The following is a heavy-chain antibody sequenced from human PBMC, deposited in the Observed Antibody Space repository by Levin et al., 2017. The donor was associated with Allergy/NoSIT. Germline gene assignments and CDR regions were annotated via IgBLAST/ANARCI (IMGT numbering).Heavy chain of an antibody. V-gene: IGHV3-9*01. CDR3: AKVLMVRGVNSIQKSYYYYAMDV. CDR2: ITWNSGSI. CDR1: GFSFDDYA. Sequence: PGGSLRLSCAASGFSFDDYAMHWVRQAPGKGLEWISGITWNSGSIGYADSVKGRFTISRDNAKNSLYLQMNSLRAEDTALYYCAKVLMVRGVNSIQKSYYYYAMDVWGQGTTVTVSS. J-gene: IGHJ6*02. D-gene: IGHD3-10*01.